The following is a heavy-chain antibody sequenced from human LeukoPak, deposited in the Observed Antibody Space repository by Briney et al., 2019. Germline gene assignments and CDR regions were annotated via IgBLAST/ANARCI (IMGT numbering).Heavy chain of an antibody. V-gene: IGHV4-31*03. CDR1: GGSINSAGHY. CDR3: ARYYCSGDRCLGVDY. Sequence: PSQTLSLTCTVSGGSINSAGHYWTWLRHLPEKGLEWIGCISYSGSPYYNPSLKSRLAISLDTSKNQFSLRLNSVTAADTAVYYCARYYCSGDRCLGVDYWAQGTLVTVST. CDR2: ISYSGSP. J-gene: IGHJ4*02. D-gene: IGHD2-15*01.